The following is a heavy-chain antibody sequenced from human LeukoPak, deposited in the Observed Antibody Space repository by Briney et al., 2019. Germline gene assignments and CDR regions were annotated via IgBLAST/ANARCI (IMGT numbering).Heavy chain of an antibody. Sequence: GPNPRASCAATGLTVSSNCVWLVRLAAGNRMKWVSIIYSGGNTYYADSVKGRFTISRDNSKNTLYLQMNSLRAEDTAVYYCAIVAQVLYHFDFWGQRPLVTVSS. D-gene: IGHD2-2*01. V-gene: IGHV3-66*01. CDR1: GLTVSSNC. CDR3: AIVAQVLYHFDF. J-gene: IGHJ4*02. CDR2: IYSGGNT.